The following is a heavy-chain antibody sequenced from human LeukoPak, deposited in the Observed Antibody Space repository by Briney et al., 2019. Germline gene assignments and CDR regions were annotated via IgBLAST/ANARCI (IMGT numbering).Heavy chain of an antibody. J-gene: IGHJ4*02. V-gene: IGHV3-33*01. D-gene: IGHD2-21*01. CDR1: GFTFSSYG. CDR3: ARDLGGDAY. Sequence: GRSLRLSCAASGFTFSSYGMHWVRQAPGKGLEWVAVIWYDGSNKYYAESVKGRFTISRDNAKNSLYLQMNSLRDEDTAVYYCARDLGGDAYWGRGTLVTVSS. CDR2: IWYDGSNK.